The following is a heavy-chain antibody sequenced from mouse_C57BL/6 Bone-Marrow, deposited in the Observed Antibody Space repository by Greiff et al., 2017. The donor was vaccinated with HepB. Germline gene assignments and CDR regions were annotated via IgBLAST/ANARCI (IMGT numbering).Heavy chain of an antibody. CDR2: IRSKSSNYAT. CDR1: GFTFNTYA. Sequence: EVMLVESGGGLVQPKGSLKLSCAASGFTFNTYAMHWVRQAPGKGLEWVARIRSKSSNYATYYADSVKDRFTISRDDSQSMLYLQMNNLKTEDTAMYYCVRENYYGSSCGDYAMDYWGQGTSVTVSS. V-gene: IGHV10-3*01. D-gene: IGHD1-1*01. CDR3: VRENYYGSSCGDYAMDY. J-gene: IGHJ4*01.